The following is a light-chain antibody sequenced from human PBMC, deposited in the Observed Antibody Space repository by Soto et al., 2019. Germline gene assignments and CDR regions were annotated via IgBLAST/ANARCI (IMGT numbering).Light chain of an antibody. V-gene: IGKV1D-12*01. CDR3: QQANTSPIT. CDR2: DAT. Sequence: EDTVTFISRASHDLKFLAWYQQKPGKAPRLLIYDATNLQSGVPPRFSGSGSGTEFTLTIRTLQPEDTAPYFCQQANTSPITIGQGTRLEIK. CDR1: HDLKF. J-gene: IGKJ5*01.